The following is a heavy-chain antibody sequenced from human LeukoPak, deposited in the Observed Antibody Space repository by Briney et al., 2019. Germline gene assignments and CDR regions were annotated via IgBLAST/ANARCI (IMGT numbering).Heavy chain of an antibody. CDR1: GFTFSSSG. D-gene: IGHD3-22*01. J-gene: IGHJ1*01. V-gene: IGHV3-33*06. CDR2: IWYDGSNK. CDR3: AKEDVVVITIRYFQH. Sequence: PGGSLRLSCAASGFTFSSSGMHWVRQAPGKGLEWVALIWYDGSNKYYADSVKGRFTISRDNSKNTLYLQMNSLRAEDTAIYYCAKEDVVVITIRYFQHWGQGTLVTVSS.